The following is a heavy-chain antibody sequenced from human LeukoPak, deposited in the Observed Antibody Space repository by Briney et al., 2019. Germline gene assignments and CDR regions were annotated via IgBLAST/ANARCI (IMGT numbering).Heavy chain of an antibody. CDR1: GFTFSNYC. CDR2: ITGNGGTT. D-gene: IGHD3-16*01. V-gene: IGHV3-23*01. J-gene: IGHJ4*02. Sequence: PAGSLRLSCAASGFTFSNYCMNWVRQAPGKGLEWVSDITGNGGTTYYADSVKGRFTIARDNSKNSLYLQINSLRAEHTAGYDFAKVSFTLGGVIKYFDDWGQGTLVTVSS. CDR3: AKVSFTLGGVIKYFDD.